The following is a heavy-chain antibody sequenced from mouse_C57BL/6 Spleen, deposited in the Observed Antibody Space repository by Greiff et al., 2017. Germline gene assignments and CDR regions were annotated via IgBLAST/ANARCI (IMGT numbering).Heavy chain of an antibody. CDR3: ARTGRDAMDY. Sequence: VQLVESGPGLVQPSPSLSISCTVSGFSFTSYGVHWVRQSPGKGLEWLGVIWSGGSTDYNAAFISRLSISKDNSKSQVFFKMNSLQADDTAIYYCARTGRDAMDYWGQGTSVTVSS. V-gene: IGHV2-2*01. CDR1: GFSFTSYG. J-gene: IGHJ4*01. CDR2: IWSGGST. D-gene: IGHD4-1*01.